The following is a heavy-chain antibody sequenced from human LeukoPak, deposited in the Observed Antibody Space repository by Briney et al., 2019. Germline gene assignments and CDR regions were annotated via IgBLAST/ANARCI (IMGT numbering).Heavy chain of an antibody. V-gene: IGHV1-2*02. J-gene: IGHJ5*02. CDR3: ARVAWELSLWFDP. D-gene: IGHD1-26*01. CDR2: INPNSGGT. Sequence: ASVKVSCKASGYTFTSYAMHWVRQAPGQGLEWMGWINPNSGGTNYAQKFQGRVTMTRDTSISTAYMELSRLRSDDTAVYYCARVAWELSLWFDPWGQGTLVTVSS. CDR1: GYTFTSYA.